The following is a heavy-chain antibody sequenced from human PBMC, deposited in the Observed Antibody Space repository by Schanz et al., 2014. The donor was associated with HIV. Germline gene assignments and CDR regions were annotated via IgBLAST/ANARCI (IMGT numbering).Heavy chain of an antibody. CDR3: ARVFGRTYGLPDY. Sequence: VQLVEAGGGLVKPGGSLRLSRAASGFTLTDNYMSWIRPAPGKGQERLSYISVNGATRENADSVKGRFTISRDNARTSLYLQMNSLRAEDTAVYYCARVFGRTYGLPDYWGQGTLVTVSS. D-gene: IGHD3-10*01. J-gene: IGHJ4*02. CDR2: ISVNGATR. V-gene: IGHV3-11*01. CDR1: GFTLTDNY.